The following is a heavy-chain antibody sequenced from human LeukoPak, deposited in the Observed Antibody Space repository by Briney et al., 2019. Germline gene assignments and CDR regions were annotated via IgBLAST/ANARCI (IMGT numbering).Heavy chain of an antibody. D-gene: IGHD2-2*01. J-gene: IGHJ5*02. CDR3: ARGYCSSTSCLGKGYWFDP. CDR2: IYHSGST. V-gene: IGHV4-30-2*01. CDR1: GGSISSGGYY. Sequence: PSETLSLTCTVSGGSISSGGYYWSWIRQPPGKGLEWIGYIYHSGSTSYNPSLKSRVTISVDRPKNQFSLKLSSVTAADTAVYYCARGYCSSTSCLGKGYWFDPWGQGTLVTVSS.